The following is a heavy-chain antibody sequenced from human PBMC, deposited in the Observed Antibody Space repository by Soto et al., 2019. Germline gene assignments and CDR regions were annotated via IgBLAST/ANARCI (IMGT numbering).Heavy chain of an antibody. Sequence: ASVKVSCKASGYTFTSYGISWVRQAPGQGLEWMGWISAYNGNTNYAQKLQGRVTMTTEASTSTAYMELRSLRSDDTAVYYCARDGYCSGGSCYGDAFDIWGQGTMVTVS. CDR2: ISAYNGNT. V-gene: IGHV1-18*01. D-gene: IGHD2-15*01. CDR3: ARDGYCSGGSCYGDAFDI. CDR1: GYTFTSYG. J-gene: IGHJ3*02.